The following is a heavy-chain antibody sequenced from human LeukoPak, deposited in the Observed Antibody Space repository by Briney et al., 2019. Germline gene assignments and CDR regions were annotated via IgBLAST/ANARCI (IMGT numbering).Heavy chain of an antibody. V-gene: IGHV4-34*01. CDR3: ARGVTDRDYDFWSGYYSLYYYYYYMDV. J-gene: IGHJ6*03. D-gene: IGHD3-3*01. Sequence: SETLSLTCAVYGGSFSGYYWSWIRQPPGKGLEWIGEINHSGSTNYNPSLKSRVTISVDTSKNQFSLKLSSVTAADTAVYYCARGVTDRDYDFWSGYYSLYYYYYYMDVWGKGTTVTDSS. CDR1: GGSFSGYY. CDR2: INHSGST.